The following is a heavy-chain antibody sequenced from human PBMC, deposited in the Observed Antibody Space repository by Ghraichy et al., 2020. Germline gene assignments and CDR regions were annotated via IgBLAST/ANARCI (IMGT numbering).Heavy chain of an antibody. V-gene: IGHV6-1*01. CDR3: ASSFDWPPNGYFDP. D-gene: IGHD3-9*01. J-gene: IGHJ5*02. CDR1: GDSVSSNSAA. CDR2: TYYRSKWYS. Sequence: SQTLSLTCAISGDSVSSNSAAWNWIRQSPSRGLEWLGRTYYRSKWYSDYAESVKSRITINPDTSKNQFSLQLNSVTPEDTAVYYCASSFDWPPNGYFDPWGQGTLVTVSS.